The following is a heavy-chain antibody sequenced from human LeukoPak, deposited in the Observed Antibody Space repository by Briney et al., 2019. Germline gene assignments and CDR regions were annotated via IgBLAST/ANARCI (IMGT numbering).Heavy chain of an antibody. CDR1: GFTFSSYS. Sequence: GGSLRLSCAASGFTFSSYSMNWVRQAPGKGLEWASSISSSSSYIYYADSVKGRFTISRDNAKNSLYLQMNSLRAEDTAVYYCARDRGSSWPIDYWGQGTLVTVSS. CDR2: ISSSSSYI. V-gene: IGHV3-21*01. J-gene: IGHJ4*02. CDR3: ARDRGSSWPIDY. D-gene: IGHD6-13*01.